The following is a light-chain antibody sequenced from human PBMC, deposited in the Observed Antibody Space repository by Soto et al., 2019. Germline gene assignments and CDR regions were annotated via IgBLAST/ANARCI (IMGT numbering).Light chain of an antibody. CDR1: IGYVCGYNY. CDR3: CSYAGSFLKV. Sequence: QSVLNQPRSVSGSPGQSVTVSCTGAIGYVCGYNYVSWYQQHPGKAPQLLISDVRKRPSGVPDRFSGSKSGNTASLTISGLQAEDEADYYCCSYAGSFLKVFGTGTKVNV. J-gene: IGLJ1*01. CDR2: DVR. V-gene: IGLV2-11*01.